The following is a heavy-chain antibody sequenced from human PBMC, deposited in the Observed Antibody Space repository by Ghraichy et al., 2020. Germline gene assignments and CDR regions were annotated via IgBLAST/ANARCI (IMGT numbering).Heavy chain of an antibody. V-gene: IGHV3-53*01. CDR2: IYSGDKI. J-gene: IGHJ5*02. Sequence: GGSLRLSCAASGFTVSSNYMTWVRQAPGMGLEWVSVIYSGDKIYYADSVKGRFTISRDNSKNTLYLQMNSLTAEDTAVYYCARATRGWFDPWGQGTLVTVSS. CDR1: GFTVSSNY. CDR3: ARATRGWFDP. D-gene: IGHD2-2*01.